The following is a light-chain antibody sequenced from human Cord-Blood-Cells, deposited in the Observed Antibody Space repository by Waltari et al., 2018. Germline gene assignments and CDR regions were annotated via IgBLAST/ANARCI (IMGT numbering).Light chain of an antibody. V-gene: IGLV2-14*01. CDR1: RPHVAGSNY. J-gene: IGLJ1*01. CDR3: SSYTSSSTYV. Sequence: QSALTQTASVSAATGHSIPTSGPLTRPHVAGSNYVTWYQQPPGKAPKLMIYEVSNRPSGVSNRFSGSKSGNTASLTISGLQAEDEADYYCSSYTSSSTYVFGTGTKVTVL. CDR2: EVS.